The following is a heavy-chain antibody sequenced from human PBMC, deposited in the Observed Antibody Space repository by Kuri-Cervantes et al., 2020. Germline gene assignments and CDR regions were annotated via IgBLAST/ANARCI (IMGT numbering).Heavy chain of an antibody. V-gene: IGHV3-48*02. CDR1: GFTLSSYA. J-gene: IGHJ4*01. Sequence: GESLKISCAASGFTLSSYAMSWVRQAPGKGLEWVSYISSSSSTIYYADSVKGRFTISRDNAKNSLYLQMNSLRDEDTAVYYCVRDGESYGQPTTPFDFWGQGTMVTVSS. D-gene: IGHD5-18*01. CDR3: VRDGESYGQPTTPFDF. CDR2: ISSSSSTI.